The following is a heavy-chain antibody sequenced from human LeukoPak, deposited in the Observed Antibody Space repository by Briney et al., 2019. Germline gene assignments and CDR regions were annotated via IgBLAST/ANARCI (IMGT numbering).Heavy chain of an antibody. V-gene: IGHV4-39*07. CDR1: GGSISSSSYY. CDR3: ARVPVQDLVGYSYGGDY. J-gene: IGHJ4*02. CDR2: IYYSGST. D-gene: IGHD5-18*01. Sequence: SETLSLTCTVSGGSISSSSYYWGWIRQPPGKGLEWIGSIYYSGSTYYNPSLKSRVTISVDTSKNQFSLKLSSVTAADTAVYYCARVPVQDLVGYSYGGDYWGQGTLVTVSS.